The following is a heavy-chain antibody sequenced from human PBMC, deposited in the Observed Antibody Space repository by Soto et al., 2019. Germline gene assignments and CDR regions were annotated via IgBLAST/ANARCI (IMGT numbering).Heavy chain of an antibody. D-gene: IGHD6-19*01. CDR3: ARKGGSGSPGNWFDS. J-gene: IGHJ5*01. V-gene: IGHV1-2*04. Sequence: GASVKVSCKASGYTFTGYYMHWVRQAPGQGLEWMGWINPNSGGTNYAQKFQGWVTMTRDISKNTLHLEMNSLRVEDTAVYYCARKGGSGSPGNWFDSWGQGTLVTVSS. CDR2: INPNSGGT. CDR1: GYTFTGYY.